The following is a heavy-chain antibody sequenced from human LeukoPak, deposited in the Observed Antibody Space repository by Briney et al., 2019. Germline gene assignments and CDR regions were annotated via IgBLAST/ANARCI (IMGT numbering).Heavy chain of an antibody. V-gene: IGHV4-34*01. Sequence: SETLSLTCAVYGGSFSGYYWSWIRQPPGKGLEWIGEINHSGSTNYNPSLKSRVTISVHTANNQFSLKLSSVTAPDPVLSYWARVGWGVRGPTRWGQGTLVTVSS. CDR1: GGSFSGYY. D-gene: IGHD3-10*01. CDR2: INHSGST. J-gene: IGHJ4*02. CDR3: ARVGWGVRGPTR.